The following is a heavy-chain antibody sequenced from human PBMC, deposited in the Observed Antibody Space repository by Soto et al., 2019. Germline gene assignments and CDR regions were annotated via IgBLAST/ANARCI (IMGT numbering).Heavy chain of an antibody. CDR1: GFTFSSYA. V-gene: IGHV3-64*01. CDR3: ARDATYYDFWGGRPTQYYYYMDV. CDR2: ISSNGGST. D-gene: IGHD3-3*01. J-gene: IGHJ6*03. Sequence: PGGSLRLSCAASGFTFSSYAMHWVRQAPGKGLEYVSAISSNGGSTYYANSVKGRFTISRDNSKNTLYLQMGSLRAEDMAVYYCARDATYYDFWGGRPTQYYYYMDVWGKGTTVTVSS.